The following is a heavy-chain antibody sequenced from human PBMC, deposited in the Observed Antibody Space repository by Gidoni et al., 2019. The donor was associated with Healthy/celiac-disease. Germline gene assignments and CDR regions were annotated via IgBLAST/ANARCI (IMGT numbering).Heavy chain of an antibody. Sequence: VQLVESGGGFLQPVSSLRLCCAASGFTVSSNYMSWVRQAPGKGLEWVSVIYSGGSTYYADSVKCRFTISRDNSKNRLFLQMNRLRAEDTAVYYCARTALTGDFDYWGQGTLVTVSS. D-gene: IGHD7-27*01. J-gene: IGHJ4*02. CDR1: GFTVSSNY. CDR2: IYSGGST. V-gene: IGHV3-53*01. CDR3: ARTALTGDFDY.